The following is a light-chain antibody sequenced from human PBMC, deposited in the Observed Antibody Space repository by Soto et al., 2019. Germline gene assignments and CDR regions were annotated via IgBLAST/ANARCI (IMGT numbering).Light chain of an antibody. CDR1: QSVSSY. CDR2: DAS. V-gene: IGKV3-20*01. CDR3: QQYGSSAPIT. Sequence: VVLTQSPATLCLSPGEKATLSCRASQSVSSYLALYQQKPGQAPRLLIYDASTRATGIPDRFSGSGSGTDFTLTISRLEPEDFALYYCQQYGSSAPITFGQGTRLEI. J-gene: IGKJ5*01.